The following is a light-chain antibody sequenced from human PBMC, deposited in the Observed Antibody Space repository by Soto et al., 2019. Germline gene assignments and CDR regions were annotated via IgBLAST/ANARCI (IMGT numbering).Light chain of an antibody. Sequence: IRMTQSPSSLSASTGDRVTITCRASQGISSYLAWYQQKPGKAPKLLIYAASTLQSGVPSRFSGSGSGTEFALTISGLQPDDFASYYCQQYNSYPITFAQGTRLEIK. V-gene: IGKV1-8*01. J-gene: IGKJ5*01. CDR1: QGISSY. CDR3: QQYNSYPIT. CDR2: AAS.